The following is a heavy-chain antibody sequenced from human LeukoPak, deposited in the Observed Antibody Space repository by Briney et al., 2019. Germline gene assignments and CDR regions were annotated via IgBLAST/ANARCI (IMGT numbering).Heavy chain of an antibody. CDR2: ISSSSSTI. D-gene: IGHD6-13*01. CDR3: ARDDIAAAGYNWFDL. V-gene: IGHV3-48*02. CDR1: GFTFSSYS. Sequence: PGGSLRLSWAAAGFTFSSYSRNWVRQAPGKGLEWVSYISSSSSTIYYADSVKGRFTISRDNAKNSLYLQMNSLRDEDTAVYYCARDDIAAAGYNWFDLWGQGTLVTVSS. J-gene: IGHJ5*02.